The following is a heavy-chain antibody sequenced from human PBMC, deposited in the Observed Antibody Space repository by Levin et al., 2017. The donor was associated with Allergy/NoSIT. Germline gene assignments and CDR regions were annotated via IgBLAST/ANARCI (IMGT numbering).Heavy chain of an antibody. Sequence: GGSLRLSCAASGFTVSSTYMSWVRQAPGKGLEWVSVIYRGGSTYYADSVKGRFTISRDNSKNTLFLQMNSLRAEDTAVYYCASKGNSYANDGAFDIWGQGTMVTVSS. V-gene: IGHV3-53*01. J-gene: IGHJ3*02. CDR2: IYRGGST. D-gene: IGHD5-18*01. CDR1: GFTVSSTY. CDR3: ASKGNSYANDGAFDI.